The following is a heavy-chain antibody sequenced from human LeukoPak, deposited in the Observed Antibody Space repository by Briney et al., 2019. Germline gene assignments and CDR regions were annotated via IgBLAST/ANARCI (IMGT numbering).Heavy chain of an antibody. CDR2: IFYSGIS. CDR1: GGSVSPHY. Sequence: SETLSLTCTVSGGSVSPHYWSWIRQPPGKGLEWIGYIFYSGISNYNPSLKSRVTISVDTSKNQFSLKLSSVTAADTAVYYCARAEMYSSTPWYWGQGTLVTVSS. CDR3: ARAEMYSSTPWY. V-gene: IGHV4-59*08. D-gene: IGHD6-13*01. J-gene: IGHJ4*02.